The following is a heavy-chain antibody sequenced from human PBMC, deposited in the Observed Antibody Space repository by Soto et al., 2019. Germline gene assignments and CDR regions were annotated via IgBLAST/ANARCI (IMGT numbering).Heavy chain of an antibody. Sequence: SETLSLTCTVSGGSLINYYWSWVRQAPGEGLEWIGYVSHSGNTHYNHSLKSRITVSGDTSRNQFSLKLTSVNTADSVVYYCARVWGPDNWGLQAFDIWGQGTMVTVSS. J-gene: IGHJ3*02. CDR1: GGSLINYY. V-gene: IGHV4-59*01. CDR2: VSHSGNT. CDR3: ARVWGPDNWGLQAFDI. D-gene: IGHD7-27*01.